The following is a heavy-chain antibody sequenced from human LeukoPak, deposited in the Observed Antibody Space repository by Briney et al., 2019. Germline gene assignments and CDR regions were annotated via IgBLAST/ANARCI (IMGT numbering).Heavy chain of an antibody. V-gene: IGHV3-66*01. Sequence: GGSLRLSCAASGLTVSSNYMNWVRQAPGKGLEWVSVIYSGGSTYYADSVKGRFTISRDNSKNTLYLQMNSLRAEDTAVYYCAELGITMIGGVWGKGTTVTISS. J-gene: IGHJ6*04. CDR3: AELGITMIGGV. CDR1: GLTVSSNY. CDR2: IYSGGST. D-gene: IGHD3-10*02.